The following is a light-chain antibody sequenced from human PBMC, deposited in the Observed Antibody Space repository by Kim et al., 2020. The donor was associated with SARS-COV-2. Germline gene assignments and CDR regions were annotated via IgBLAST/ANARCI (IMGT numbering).Light chain of an antibody. Sequence: GQSVTLSCTGTSRRVGGYNYVSGYQQHPGKAPRLMIYDVSKRPSGVPDRFAGSKSGNTASLTISGLQAEDEADYYCCSYAGSYTYVFGTGTKVTVL. V-gene: IGLV2-11*01. J-gene: IGLJ1*01. CDR1: SRRVGGYNY. CDR3: CSYAGSYTYV. CDR2: DVS.